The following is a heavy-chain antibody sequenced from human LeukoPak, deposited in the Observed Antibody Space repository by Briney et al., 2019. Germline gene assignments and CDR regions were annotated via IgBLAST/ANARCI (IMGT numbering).Heavy chain of an antibody. CDR1: GFTFSTYA. D-gene: IGHD6-6*01. CDR2: INSNGDEI. V-gene: IGHV3-23*01. Sequence: GGSLRLSCAASGFTFSTYAMTRVRQVPGKGLEWVSGINSNGDEIYYADSVRGRFTISRDNSNNALYLQMDSLRAEDTAVYYCANWIGSSSRDYWGQGTLVTVSS. CDR3: ANWIGSSSRDY. J-gene: IGHJ4*02.